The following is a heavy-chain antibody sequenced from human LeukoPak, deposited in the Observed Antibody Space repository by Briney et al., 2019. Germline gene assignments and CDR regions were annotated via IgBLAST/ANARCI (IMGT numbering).Heavy chain of an antibody. Sequence: PSVKVSCKASGYTFSGYYMHWVRQAPGQGLEWMGWISAYNGNTNYAQKLQGRVTMTTDTSTSTAYMELRSLRSDDTAVYYCARPRIAADDAFDIWGQGTMVTVSS. CDR3: ARPRIAADDAFDI. J-gene: IGHJ3*02. V-gene: IGHV1-18*04. D-gene: IGHD6-13*01. CDR2: ISAYNGNT. CDR1: GYTFSGYY.